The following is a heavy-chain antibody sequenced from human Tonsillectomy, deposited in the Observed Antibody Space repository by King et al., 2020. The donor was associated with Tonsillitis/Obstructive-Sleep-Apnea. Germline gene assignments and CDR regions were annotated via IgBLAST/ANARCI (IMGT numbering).Heavy chain of an antibody. Sequence: VQLVESGGGLVKPGGSLRLSCAASGFTFSNAWMSWVRQAPGKGLEWVGLFKSKTDGGTTDYAAPVKGRFTISRDDSKNTLYLQMNSLKTEDTAVYYCTTAETDYWGQGTLVTVSS. V-gene: IGHV3-15*01. J-gene: IGHJ4*02. CDR2: FKSKTDGGTT. CDR3: TTAETDY. CDR1: GFTFSNAW.